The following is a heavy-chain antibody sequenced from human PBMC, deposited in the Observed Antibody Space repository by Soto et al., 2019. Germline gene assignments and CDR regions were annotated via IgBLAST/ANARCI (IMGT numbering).Heavy chain of an antibody. Sequence: GGSLRLSCAASGFTFSSYSMNWVRQAPGKGLEWVSSISSSSSYIYYADSVKGRFTISRDNAKNSLYLQMNSLRAEDTAVYYCARDPRNSGCEPQDYWGQGTLVTVSS. D-gene: IGHD5-12*01. J-gene: IGHJ4*02. CDR2: ISSSSSYI. CDR1: GFTFSSYS. V-gene: IGHV3-21*01. CDR3: ARDPRNSGCEPQDY.